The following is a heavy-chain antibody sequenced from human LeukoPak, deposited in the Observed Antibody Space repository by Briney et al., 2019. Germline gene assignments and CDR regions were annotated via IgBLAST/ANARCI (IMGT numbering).Heavy chain of an antibody. D-gene: IGHD1-14*01. CDR3: TTSSFRVLDYFDY. CDR1: GYTFTGYY. Sequence: ASVKVSCKASGYTFTGYYMHWVRQAPGQGVEWMGWINPNSGGTNYAQKFQGRVTMTRDTSISTAYMELSRLRSDDTAVYYCTTSSFRVLDYFDYWGQGTLVTVSS. CDR2: INPNSGGT. V-gene: IGHV1-2*02. J-gene: IGHJ4*02.